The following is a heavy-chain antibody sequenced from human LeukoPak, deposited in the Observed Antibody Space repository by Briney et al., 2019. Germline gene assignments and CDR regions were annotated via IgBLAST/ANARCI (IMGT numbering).Heavy chain of an antibody. Sequence: SETLSLTCAVYGGSFSGYYWSWIRQPPGKGLVWIGEINHSGSTNYNPSLKSRVTISVDTSKNQFSLKLSSVTAADTAVYYCARVSYGLYYYYYGMDVWGQGTTVTVSS. J-gene: IGHJ6*02. CDR3: ARVSYGLYYYYYGMDV. CDR1: GGSFSGYY. CDR2: INHSGST. D-gene: IGHD5-18*01. V-gene: IGHV4-34*01.